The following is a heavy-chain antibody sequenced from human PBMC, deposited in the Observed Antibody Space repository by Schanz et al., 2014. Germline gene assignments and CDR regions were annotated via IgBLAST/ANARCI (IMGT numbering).Heavy chain of an antibody. V-gene: IGHV3-30*18. CDR3: AKDRSWDYDSSGYFDY. CDR1: GFTFSSYA. J-gene: IGHJ4*02. D-gene: IGHD3-22*01. Sequence: VQLLESGGGLVQPGGSLRLSCAASGFTFSSYAMSWVRQAPGKGLEWVALVSSDGNNDYYTDSVKGRFTISRDNSKNTVHLQMNSLRAEDTAVYYCAKDRSWDYDSSGYFDYWGQGTLVTVSS. CDR2: VSSDGNND.